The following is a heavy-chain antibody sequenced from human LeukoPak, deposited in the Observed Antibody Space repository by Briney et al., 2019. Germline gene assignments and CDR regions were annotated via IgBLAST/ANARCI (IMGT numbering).Heavy chain of an antibody. D-gene: IGHD1-1*01. V-gene: IGHV3-11*05. Sequence: PGGSLRLSCAASGFTFSDYYMSCIRQAPGKGLEWVSYISSSSSYTNYADSVKGRFTISRDNAKNSLYLQMNSLRAEVTAVYYCVRGYYYFDYWGQGTLVTVSS. CDR2: ISSSSSYT. J-gene: IGHJ4*02. CDR3: VRGYYYFDY. CDR1: GFTFSDYY.